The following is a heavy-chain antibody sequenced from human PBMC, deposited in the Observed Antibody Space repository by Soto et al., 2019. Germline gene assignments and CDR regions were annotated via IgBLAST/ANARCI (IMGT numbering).Heavy chain of an antibody. D-gene: IGHD1-7*01. J-gene: IGHJ6*02. CDR1: GGTFSSYA. CDR2: IIPIFGTA. Sequence: QVQLVQSGAEVKKPGSSVKVSCKASGGTFSSYAISWVRQAPGQGLEWMGGIIPIFGTANYAQKCQGRVTITADESTSTAYMELSSLRSEDTAVYYCARARITGTTGKGDYYYYYGMDVWGQGTTVTVSS. V-gene: IGHV1-69*01. CDR3: ARARITGTTGKGDYYYYYGMDV.